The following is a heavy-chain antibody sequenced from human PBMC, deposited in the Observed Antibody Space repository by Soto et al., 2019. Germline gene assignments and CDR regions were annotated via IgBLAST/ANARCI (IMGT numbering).Heavy chain of an antibody. Sequence: SETLSLTCTVSGGSISGYYWSWIRQPPGKGLEWIGYIYYSGSTNYNPSLKSRVTISVDTSKNQFSLKLSSVTAADMAVYYCARMDSSGWYFPDYWGQGTLVTVSS. CDR2: IYYSGST. J-gene: IGHJ4*02. V-gene: IGHV4-59*08. CDR3: ARMDSSGWYFPDY. CDR1: GGSISGYY. D-gene: IGHD6-19*01.